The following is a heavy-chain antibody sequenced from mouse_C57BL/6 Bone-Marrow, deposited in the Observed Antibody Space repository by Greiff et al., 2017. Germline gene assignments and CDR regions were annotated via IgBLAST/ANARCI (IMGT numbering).Heavy chain of an antibody. D-gene: IGHD2-3*01. CDR1: GYTFTDYY. J-gene: IGHJ3*01. CDR2: INPNNGGT. V-gene: IGHV1-26*01. CDR3: ARDDGYYLAWFAY. Sequence: EVQLQQSGPELVKPGASVKISCKASGYTFTDYYMNWVKQSHGKSLEWIGDINPNNGGTSYNQKFKGKATSTVDKSSSTAYMELRSLTSEDSAVYYCARDDGYYLAWFAYWGQGTLVTVSA.